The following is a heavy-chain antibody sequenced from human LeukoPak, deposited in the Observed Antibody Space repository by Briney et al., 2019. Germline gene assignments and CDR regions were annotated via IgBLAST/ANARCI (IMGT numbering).Heavy chain of an antibody. V-gene: IGHV3-23*01. J-gene: IGHJ5*02. Sequence: PGGSLRLSCAFSGFTFSSYAMSWVRQAPGKGLEWVSSISGSGVSTYYADSVKGRFTVSRDNSKNTLYLQMNSLRAEDTAVYYCAKGEYSSGWRSWFDPWGQGTLVTVSS. CDR3: AKGEYSSGWRSWFDP. D-gene: IGHD6-19*01. CDR2: ISGSGVST. CDR1: GFTFSSYA.